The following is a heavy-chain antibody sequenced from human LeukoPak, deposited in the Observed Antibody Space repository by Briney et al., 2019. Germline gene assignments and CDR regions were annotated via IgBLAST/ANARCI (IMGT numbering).Heavy chain of an antibody. CDR1: GFTLRNYA. D-gene: IGHD3-10*01. Sequence: GGSLRLSCAASGFTLRNYAMHWVRQAPGKGLEWGAVITYDGSNKYYADCVKGRFTIPRDNSKNTLYLQMNSLRAEDTAVYYCARDLRDYYGSGSYKAFDYWGQGTLVTVSS. CDR2: ITYDGSNK. V-gene: IGHV3-30-3*01. J-gene: IGHJ4*02. CDR3: ARDLRDYYGSGSYKAFDY.